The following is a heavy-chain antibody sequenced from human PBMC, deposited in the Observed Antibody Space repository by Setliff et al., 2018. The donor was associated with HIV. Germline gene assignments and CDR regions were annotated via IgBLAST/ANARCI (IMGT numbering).Heavy chain of an antibody. J-gene: IGHJ4*02. V-gene: IGHV1-46*01. CDR1: GYTFTSYY. CDR3: ARIWGIPPLYYFDY. Sequence: ASVKVSCKASGYTFTSYYIHWVRQAPGQGLEWMGIINPSGGSTTYAEKFQGRVTFTRDTSASAAYMDLSSLRSEDTAVYYCARIWGIPPLYYFDYWGQGTLVTVSS. D-gene: IGHD3-16*01. CDR2: INPSGGST.